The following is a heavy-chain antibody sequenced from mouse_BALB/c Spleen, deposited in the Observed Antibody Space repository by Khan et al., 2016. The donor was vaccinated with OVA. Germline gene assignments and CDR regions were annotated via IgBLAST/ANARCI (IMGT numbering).Heavy chain of an antibody. Sequence: EVELVESGGDLVKPGGSLKLSCVVSGFIFSNYGMSWVRQTPDKRLEWVATISSAGTYTYYPDSVKGRFTISRNNAKNTLYLQMRRLKSEDTAMYYCASHLTGSFAYWGQGTLVTVSA. D-gene: IGHD4-1*01. V-gene: IGHV5-6*01. CDR3: ASHLTGSFAY. J-gene: IGHJ3*01. CDR1: GFIFSNYG. CDR2: ISSAGTYT.